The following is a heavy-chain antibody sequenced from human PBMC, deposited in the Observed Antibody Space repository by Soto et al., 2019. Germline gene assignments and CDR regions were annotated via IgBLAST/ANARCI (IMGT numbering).Heavy chain of an antibody. D-gene: IGHD2-2*01. CDR2: ASDSGRT. CDR1: RDSLDYYY. CDR3: ARDSTTWFPYYGIDV. J-gene: IGHJ6*02. V-gene: IGHV4-59*01. Sequence: SETLSLTCTVSRDSLDYYYWSWIRQPPGKGLEWIGDASDSGRTNYNPSLRSRVTISVDTSKNQFSLKLNSVTAADTAVYYCARDSTTWFPYYGIDVWGQGTTVTVS.